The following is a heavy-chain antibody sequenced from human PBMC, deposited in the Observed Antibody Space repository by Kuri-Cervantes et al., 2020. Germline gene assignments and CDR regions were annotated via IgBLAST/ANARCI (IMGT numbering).Heavy chain of an antibody. D-gene: IGHD1-1*01. CDR3: ARESGTPYYYYGMDV. Sequence: SVKVSCKASGYTFTSYGISWVRQAPGQGLEWMGRIIPILGIANYAQKFQGRVTITADKSTSTAYMELSSLRSEDTAVYYRARESGTPYYYYGMDVWGQGTTVTVSS. CDR2: IIPILGIA. CDR1: GYTFTSYG. V-gene: IGHV1-69*04. J-gene: IGHJ6*02.